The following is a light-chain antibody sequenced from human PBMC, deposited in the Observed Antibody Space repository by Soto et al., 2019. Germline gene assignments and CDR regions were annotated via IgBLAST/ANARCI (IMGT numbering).Light chain of an antibody. Sequence: EIVMTQSPATLSVSPGGRATLSCRASQSVSSNLAWYQQKPGQAPRLLIYDTSTRATGFPARFSGSGSGTEFTLTISSLQSEDFAVYYCQQYDNWPRTFGQGTKVEIK. CDR3: QQYDNWPRT. CDR1: QSVSSN. V-gene: IGKV3-15*01. CDR2: DTS. J-gene: IGKJ1*01.